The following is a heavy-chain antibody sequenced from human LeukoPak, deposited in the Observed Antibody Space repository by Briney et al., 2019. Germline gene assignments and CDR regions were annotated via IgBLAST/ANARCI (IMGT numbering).Heavy chain of an antibody. D-gene: IGHD6-13*01. Sequence: PGGSLRLSCAASGFTVSSNYMSWVRQAPGKGLEWVSPISSSSSYIYYADPVKGRFTISRDNAKNSLYLQMNSLRAEDTAVYYCARGAKYSSSWFNWFDPWGQGTLVTVSS. CDR2: ISSSSSYI. CDR1: GFTVSSNY. CDR3: ARGAKYSSSWFNWFDP. J-gene: IGHJ5*02. V-gene: IGHV3-21*01.